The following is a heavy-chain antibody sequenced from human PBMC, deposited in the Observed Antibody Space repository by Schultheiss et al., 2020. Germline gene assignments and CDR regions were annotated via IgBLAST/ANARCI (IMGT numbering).Heavy chain of an antibody. CDR1: GFTFSSYG. CDR3: ARGPLVYATPFDY. Sequence: GGSLRLSCAASGFTFSSYGMHWVRQAPGKGLEWVAVIWYDGSNKYYADSVKGRFTISRDNSKNTLYLQMNSLRAEDTAVYYCARGPLVYATPFDYWGQGTLVTVSS. J-gene: IGHJ4*02. D-gene: IGHD2-8*01. V-gene: IGHV3-33*01. CDR2: IWYDGSNK.